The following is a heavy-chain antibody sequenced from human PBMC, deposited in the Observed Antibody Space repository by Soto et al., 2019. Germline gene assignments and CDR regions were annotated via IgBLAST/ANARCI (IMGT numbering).Heavy chain of an antibody. V-gene: IGHV3-33*01. CDR2: IWYDGSNK. CDR1: GFTFSSYG. J-gene: IGHJ3*02. Sequence: QVQLVESGGGVVQPGRSLRLSCAASGFTFSSYGMHWVHQAPGKGLEWVAVIWYDGSNKYYADSVKGRFTISRDNSKNTLYLQMNSLRAEDTAVYYCARERVGIVLVPAAIVGAFDIWGQGTMVTVSS. D-gene: IGHD2-2*03. CDR3: ARERVGIVLVPAAIVGAFDI.